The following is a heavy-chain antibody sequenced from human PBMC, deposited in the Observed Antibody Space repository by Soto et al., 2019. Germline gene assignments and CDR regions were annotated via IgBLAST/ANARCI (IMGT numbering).Heavy chain of an antibody. V-gene: IGHV3-23*01. J-gene: IGHJ4*02. CDR1: GFAFSQYG. Sequence: GGSLRLSCTASGFAFSQYGMSWVRQAPGKGLEWVSSIRSFDYRTNYADSVKGRFTISRDNSNSTLSLQMNSLRAEDTAVYYCAKDVESGWYEAFDYWGPGTLVTGSS. CDR2: IRSFDYRT. D-gene: IGHD6-19*01. CDR3: AKDVESGWYEAFDY.